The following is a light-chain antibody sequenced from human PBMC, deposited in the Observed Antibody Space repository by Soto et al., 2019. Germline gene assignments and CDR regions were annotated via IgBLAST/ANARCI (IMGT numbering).Light chain of an antibody. CDR2: GAS. J-gene: IGKJ1*01. CDR1: QSVSGSY. V-gene: IGKV3-20*01. CDR3: QQYGASPRT. Sequence: EIVLTQSPGTLSLSPGETAALSCRASQSVSGSYLAWYQHKPGQAPRLLIYGASSRATGITDRFSGSGSGTDFTLTITRLEPEDFAVYYCQQYGASPRTFGQGTKVEIK.